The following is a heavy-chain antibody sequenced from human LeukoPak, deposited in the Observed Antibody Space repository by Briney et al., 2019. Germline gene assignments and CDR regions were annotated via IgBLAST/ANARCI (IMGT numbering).Heavy chain of an antibody. CDR2: ISWNSGSI. Sequence: GGSLRLSCAASGFTFDDYAMHWVRQAPGKGLEWVPGISWNSGSIGYADSVKGRFTISRDNAKNSLYLQMNSLRAEDTALYYCAKQYSSSWSTIDYWGQGTLVTVSS. CDR3: AKQYSSSWSTIDY. V-gene: IGHV3-9*01. CDR1: GFTFDDYA. J-gene: IGHJ4*02. D-gene: IGHD6-13*01.